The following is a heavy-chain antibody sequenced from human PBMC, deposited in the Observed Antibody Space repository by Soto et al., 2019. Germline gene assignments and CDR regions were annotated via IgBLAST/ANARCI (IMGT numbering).Heavy chain of an antibody. V-gene: IGHV1-24*01. Sequence: ASVKVSCKVSEYTLTELSMHWVRQAPGKGLEWMGGFDPEDGETIYAQKFQGRVTMTEDTSTDTAYMELSSLRSEDTAVYYCATGTCSGGSCYSFILGAFDIWGQGTMVTVSS. CDR1: EYTLTELS. CDR3: ATGTCSGGSCYSFILGAFDI. J-gene: IGHJ3*02. CDR2: FDPEDGET. D-gene: IGHD2-15*01.